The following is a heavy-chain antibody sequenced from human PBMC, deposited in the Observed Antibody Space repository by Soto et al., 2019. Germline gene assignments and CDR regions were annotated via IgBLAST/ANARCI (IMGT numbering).Heavy chain of an antibody. J-gene: IGHJ4*01. CDR3: TTESYSSITIVRFDY. Sequence: SQTLSLTCAISGDSVSSNSAAWNWIRQSPSRGLEWLGRTYYRSRWYNDYAVSVKSRITVNPDTSKNQFSLHLNSVTPEDTAVYYCTTESYSSITIVRFDYWGHGTLVTVSS. CDR2: TYYRSRWYN. V-gene: IGHV6-1*01. D-gene: IGHD2-2*01. CDR1: GDSVSSNSAA.